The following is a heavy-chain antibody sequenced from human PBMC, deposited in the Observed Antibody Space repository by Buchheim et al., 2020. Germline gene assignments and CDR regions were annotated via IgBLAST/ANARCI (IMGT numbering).Heavy chain of an antibody. D-gene: IGHD5-12*01. CDR2: IYPGNSET. Sequence: VLLVQSGAEVKKPGQSLKISCEGSGYTFTNYWIAWVRQLPGKGLECMGIIYPGNSETRYSPSFQGHVSISVDTSVSTAFLHLSGLKASDTATYYCARHPLPRNSGYDPYGMDVWGQGTT. V-gene: IGHV5-51*01. J-gene: IGHJ6*02. CDR1: GYTFTNYW. CDR3: ARHPLPRNSGYDPYGMDV.